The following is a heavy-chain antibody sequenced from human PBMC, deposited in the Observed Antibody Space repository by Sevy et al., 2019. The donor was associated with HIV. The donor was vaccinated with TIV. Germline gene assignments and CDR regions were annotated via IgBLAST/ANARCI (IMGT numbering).Heavy chain of an antibody. CDR3: ASGRWLQESDY. Sequence: GGSLRLSCAASGFTFGSYAMHWVRQAPGKGLEWVAIISYDGSNKYHADSVKGRFTITRDNSKNTLYLEMNSLRTEDTAIYYCASGRWLQESDYWGQGTLVTVSS. CDR2: ISYDGSNK. CDR1: GFTFGSYA. J-gene: IGHJ4*02. V-gene: IGHV3-30-3*01. D-gene: IGHD5-12*01.